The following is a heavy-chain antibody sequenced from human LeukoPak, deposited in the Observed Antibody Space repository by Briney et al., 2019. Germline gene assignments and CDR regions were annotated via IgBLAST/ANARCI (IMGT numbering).Heavy chain of an antibody. Sequence: GGSLRLSCAASGFTFSSYSMNWVRQAPGKGLEWVSSISSSSSYIYYADSVKGRFTISRDNAKNSLYLQMNSLRAEDTAVYYCARDRVPFDWILDYWGQGTLVTVSS. V-gene: IGHV3-21*01. CDR3: ARDRVPFDWILDY. CDR2: ISSSSSYI. D-gene: IGHD3-9*01. CDR1: GFTFSSYS. J-gene: IGHJ4*02.